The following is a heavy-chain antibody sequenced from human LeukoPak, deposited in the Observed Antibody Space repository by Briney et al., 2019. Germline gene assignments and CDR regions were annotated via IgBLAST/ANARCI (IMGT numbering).Heavy chain of an antibody. Sequence: SETLSLNCGVSGYSISSGYYWGWIRQPPGKGLEWIGIVSHSGTTFYNPSLKSRVTISVDTSKNDFSLNLTSLTAADTAVYYCAREFLTGDKPRNFDYWGQGTLVTVSS. J-gene: IGHJ4*02. CDR3: AREFLTGDKPRNFDY. CDR2: VSHSGTT. V-gene: IGHV4-38-2*01. D-gene: IGHD3-9*01. CDR1: GYSISSGYY.